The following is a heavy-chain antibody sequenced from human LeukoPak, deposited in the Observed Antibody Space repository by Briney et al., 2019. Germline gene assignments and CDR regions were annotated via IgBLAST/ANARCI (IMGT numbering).Heavy chain of an antibody. V-gene: IGHV1-69*05. CDR2: IIPIFGTA. Sequence: SVKVSCKASGGTFSSYAISWVRQAPGQGLEWMGGIIPIFGTANYAQKLQGRVTMTTATSTTTAYMELKSLRSDDTAVYYCARDSIAVASNFDYWGQGTLVTVSS. J-gene: IGHJ4*02. CDR1: GGTFSSYA. D-gene: IGHD6-19*01. CDR3: ARDSIAVASNFDY.